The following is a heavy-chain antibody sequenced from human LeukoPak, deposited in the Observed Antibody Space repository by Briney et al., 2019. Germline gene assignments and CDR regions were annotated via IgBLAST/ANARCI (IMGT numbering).Heavy chain of an antibody. CDR3: ASGYYDSSGSVDY. D-gene: IGHD3-22*01. V-gene: IGHV4-59*12. CDR1: GGSISGYY. J-gene: IGHJ4*02. Sequence: SETLSLTCSVSGGSISGYYYTWIRQPPGKGLEWIGYIYYTGTTIYNPSLKSRVTLSVDTSKNQLSLKLSSVTAADTAVYYCASGYYDSSGSVDYWGQGTLVTVSS. CDR2: IYYTGTT.